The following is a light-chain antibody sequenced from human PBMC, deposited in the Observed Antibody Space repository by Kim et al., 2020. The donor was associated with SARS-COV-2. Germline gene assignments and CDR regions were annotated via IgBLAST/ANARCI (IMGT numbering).Light chain of an antibody. Sequence: VTISCTASSSNIGAGYDGHWYQQLPGTAPKLLIYDNSNRPSGVPDRFSGSKSGTSASLAITGLQAEDEADYYCQSYDSSLSAFYVFGTGTKVTVL. CDR1: SSNIGAGYD. CDR3: QSYDSSLSAFYV. J-gene: IGLJ1*01. CDR2: DNS. V-gene: IGLV1-40*01.